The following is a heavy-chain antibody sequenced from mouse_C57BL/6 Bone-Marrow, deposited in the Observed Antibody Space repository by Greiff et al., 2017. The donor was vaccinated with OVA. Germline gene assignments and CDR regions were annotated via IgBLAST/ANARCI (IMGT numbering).Heavy chain of an antibody. CDR2: IWGVGST. J-gene: IGHJ3*01. V-gene: IGHV2-6*01. Sequence: QVQLKESGPGLVAPSQSLSITCTVSGFSLTSYGVDWVRQSPGKGLEWLGVIWGVGSTNYNSALKSRLSISKDNSKSQVFLKMNSLQTDDTAMYYWASGGTTVVAPGGFAYWGQGTLVTVSA. CDR3: ASGGTTVVAPGGFAY. CDR1: GFSLTSYG. D-gene: IGHD1-1*01.